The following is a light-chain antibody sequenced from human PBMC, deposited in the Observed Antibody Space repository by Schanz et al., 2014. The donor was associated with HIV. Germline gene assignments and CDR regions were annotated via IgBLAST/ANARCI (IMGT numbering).Light chain of an antibody. CDR2: GSS. CDR1: QSVNSY. V-gene: IGKV3-20*01. CDR3: QQYGSSPYT. Sequence: EIVLTQSPATLSLSPGERATLSCRASQSVNSYLAWYQQEPGQAPRLLIYGSSNRAAGTPDRFTGSGSGTDFTLTISRLESEDFAVYYCQQYGSSPYTFGQGTKVEIK. J-gene: IGKJ2*01.